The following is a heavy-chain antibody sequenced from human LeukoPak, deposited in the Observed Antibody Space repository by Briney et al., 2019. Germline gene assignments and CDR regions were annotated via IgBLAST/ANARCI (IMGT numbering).Heavy chain of an antibody. CDR1: GGSISSGSYF. Sequence: SETLSLTCTVSGGSISSGSYFWTWIRQPAGMGLEWIGRINTSGSTNYNPSLKSRVTISVDTSKNQFSLKLSSVTAADTAVFYCAREGYTSSWYSGYYYFDYWGQGTLVTVSS. CDR3: AREGYTSSWYSGYYYFDY. CDR2: INTSGST. J-gene: IGHJ4*02. V-gene: IGHV4-61*02. D-gene: IGHD6-13*01.